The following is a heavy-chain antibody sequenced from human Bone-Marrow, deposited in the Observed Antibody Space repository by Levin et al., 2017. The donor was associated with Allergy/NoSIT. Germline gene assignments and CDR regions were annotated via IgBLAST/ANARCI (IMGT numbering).Heavy chain of an antibody. D-gene: IGHD3-10*01. CDR1: GASISSGSW. V-gene: IGHV4-4*02. Sequence: GSLRLSCAVSGASISSGSWWSWVRQSPGTGLQWIGEVFHNGGANYNPSLKSRVTMSLDKSRNKFSLRLTSVYGADTATYYCARVFMARGHYYRGMDVWGQGTTVIVSS. CDR3: ARVFMARGHYYRGMDV. J-gene: IGHJ6*01. CDR2: VFHNGGA.